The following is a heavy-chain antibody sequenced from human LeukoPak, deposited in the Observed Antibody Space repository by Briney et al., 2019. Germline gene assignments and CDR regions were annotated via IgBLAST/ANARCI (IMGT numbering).Heavy chain of an antibody. CDR3: ASAAHPDPFIAVAGTFDY. V-gene: IGHV1-69*05. D-gene: IGHD6-19*01. Sequence: GASVKVSCKASGYTFTSYAISWVRQAPGQGLEWMGRIIPIFGTANYAQKFQGRVTITTDESTSTAYMELSSLRSEDTAVYYCASAAHPDPFIAVAGTFDYWGQGTLVTVSS. CDR1: GYTFTSYA. J-gene: IGHJ4*02. CDR2: IIPIFGTA.